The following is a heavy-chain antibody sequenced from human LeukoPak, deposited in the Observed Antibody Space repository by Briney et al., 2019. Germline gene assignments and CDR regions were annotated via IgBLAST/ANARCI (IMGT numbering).Heavy chain of an antibody. CDR2: INPSGGST. CDR3: ARAAESNAFDI. V-gene: IGHV1-46*01. CDR1: GYTLTSYY. J-gene: IGHJ3*02. Sequence: ASVKVSCKASGYTLTSYYMHWVRQAPGQGLEWMGIINPSGGSTSYAQKFQGRVTMTRDTSTSTVYMELSSLRSEDTAVYYCARAAESNAFDIWGQGTMVTVSS.